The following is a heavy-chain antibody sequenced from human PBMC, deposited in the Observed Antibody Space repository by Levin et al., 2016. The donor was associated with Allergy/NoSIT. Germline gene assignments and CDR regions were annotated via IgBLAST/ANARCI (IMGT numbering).Heavy chain of an antibody. V-gene: IGHV3-30*18. CDR1: GFTFSAYG. J-gene: IGHJ4*02. D-gene: IGHD3-10*01. Sequence: GESLKISCAASGFTFSAYGMHWVRQAPGQGLEWVAVISNDGKNQHYADSVKGRFTVSRDNSKNTLYLQIDSLRPEDTAVYYCAKRESKRESGSKEGQFDYWGQGTLVTVSS. CDR2: ISNDGKNQ. CDR3: AKRESKRESGSKEGQFDY.